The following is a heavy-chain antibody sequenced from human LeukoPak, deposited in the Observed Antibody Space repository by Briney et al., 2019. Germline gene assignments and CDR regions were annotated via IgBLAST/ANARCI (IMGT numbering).Heavy chain of an antibody. D-gene: IGHD3-3*01. V-gene: IGHV1-18*01. CDR3: ARGRYYDFWSEDY. Sequence: AASVKVSCKASGYTFTSYGISWVRQAPGQGLEWMGWISAYNGNTNYAQKLQGRVTMTTDTSTSTAYMELSSLRSEDTAVYYCARGRYYDFWSEDYWSQGTLVTVSS. CDR1: GYTFTSYG. CDR2: ISAYNGNT. J-gene: IGHJ4*02.